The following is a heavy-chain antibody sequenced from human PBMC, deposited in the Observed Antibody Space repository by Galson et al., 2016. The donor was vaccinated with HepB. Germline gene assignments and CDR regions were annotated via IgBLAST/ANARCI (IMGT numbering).Heavy chain of an antibody. Sequence: SLRLSCAVSGFNVNSHYMTWVRQTPGKGLECVSVMYLGGTTGYADSVKGRFTISRDNSKNTLYLQMDSLKVEDTAVYYCARESPHDFWGRGTLVTVSS. CDR2: MYLGGTT. J-gene: IGHJ4*02. V-gene: IGHV3-53*01. CDR1: GFNVNSHY. CDR3: ARESPHDF.